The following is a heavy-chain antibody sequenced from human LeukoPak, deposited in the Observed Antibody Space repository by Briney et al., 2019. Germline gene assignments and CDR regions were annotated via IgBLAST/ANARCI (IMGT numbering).Heavy chain of an antibody. CDR3: AKGGVATMRDGYNYYYYYMEV. CDR1: GITFNSHA. CDR2: ISGSGGHT. J-gene: IGHJ6*03. Sequence: GGSLRLSCAASGITFNSHAMSWVPQAPGKGLEWVSLISGSGGHTYYGDSVKGRFTISRDNSKNTLYLQMNSLRADDTAVYYCAKGGVATMRDGYNYYYYYMEVWGRGTTVTVSS. D-gene: IGHD5-24*01. V-gene: IGHV3-23*01.